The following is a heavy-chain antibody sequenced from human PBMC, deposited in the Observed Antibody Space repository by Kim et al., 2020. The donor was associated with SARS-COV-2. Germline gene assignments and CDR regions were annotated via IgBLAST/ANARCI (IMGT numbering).Heavy chain of an antibody. Sequence: AGSVKGRFHISRDNAKNSLYLQMNSLRAEDTAVYYCARGGGSYVNNWFDPWGQGTLVTVSS. J-gene: IGHJ5*02. CDR3: ARGGGSYVNNWFDP. D-gene: IGHD1-26*01. V-gene: IGHV3-11*05.